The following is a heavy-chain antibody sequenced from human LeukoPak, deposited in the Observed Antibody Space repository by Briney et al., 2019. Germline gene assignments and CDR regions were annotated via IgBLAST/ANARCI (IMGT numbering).Heavy chain of an antibody. V-gene: IGHV3-74*01. CDR3: ARDVYTYGYNYYYYMGV. Sequence: PGGSLRLSYAASGFTFSSYWMHGVRQAPGKGLVWVSRVNSDGSSTSHADSVKGRFTISRDNAKNTLYLQMNSLRAEDTAVYYCARDVYTYGYNYYYYMGVWGKGTTVTVSS. CDR2: VNSDGSST. J-gene: IGHJ6*03. D-gene: IGHD5-18*01. CDR1: GFTFSSYW.